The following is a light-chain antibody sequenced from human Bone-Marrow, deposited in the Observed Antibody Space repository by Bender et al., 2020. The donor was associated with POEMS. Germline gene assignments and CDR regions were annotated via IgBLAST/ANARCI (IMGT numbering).Light chain of an antibody. J-gene: IGLJ2*01. Sequence: QSALTQPASVSGSPGQSITISCTGTSRDVGGYNYVSWYQHHPGKAPKLIIFDVTNRPSGASLRFSGSKSGNTASLTISGLQAEDEADYYCSSYSSSSTPVVFGGGTKLTVL. V-gene: IGLV2-14*03. CDR3: SSYSSSSTPVV. CDR1: SRDVGGYNY. CDR2: DVT.